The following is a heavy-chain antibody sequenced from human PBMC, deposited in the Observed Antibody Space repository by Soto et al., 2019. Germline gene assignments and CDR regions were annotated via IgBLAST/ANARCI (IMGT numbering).Heavy chain of an antibody. CDR2: ISINSAYI. Sequence: GGPLRLSCAVSGFTFRSFTMNWVRQAPGKGLEWVSTISINSAYIYYTDPLRARFTISRDNAKNSLHLEMNSLRAEDTAVYYCTRDASRDNSARCWFDRWGTGTLVIVSS. CDR3: TRDASRDNSARCWFDR. J-gene: IGHJ5*02. D-gene: IGHD1-1*01. CDR1: GFTFRSFT. V-gene: IGHV3-21*01.